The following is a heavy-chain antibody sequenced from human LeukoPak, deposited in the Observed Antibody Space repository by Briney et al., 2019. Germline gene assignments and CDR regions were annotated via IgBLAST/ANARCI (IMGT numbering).Heavy chain of an antibody. CDR2: ISDSGGII. V-gene: IGHV3-23*01. CDR3: ARYFHD. J-gene: IGHJ4*02. Sequence: PGGSLRLSCAASGFTFNSYAMHWVRQAPGKGLEWVSAISDSGGIIQYADSVRGRFTVSRDNSKNTLYLQMNSLRVEDTAVYYCARYFHDWGQGTLVTVSS. CDR1: GFTFNSYA.